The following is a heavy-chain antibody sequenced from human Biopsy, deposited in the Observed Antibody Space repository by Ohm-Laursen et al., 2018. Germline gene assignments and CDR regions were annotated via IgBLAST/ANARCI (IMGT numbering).Heavy chain of an antibody. Sequence: SLRLSCAASGFSFDNHVMHWVRQAPGKGLEWVSGISWNSDSIGYADSVKGRSTISRDNAKNSLYLQMNSLRSEDTALYYCAKDRYPSSWHYYYGMDVWGQGTTVTVSS. D-gene: IGHD6-13*01. CDR3: AKDRYPSSWHYYYGMDV. J-gene: IGHJ6*02. CDR1: GFSFDNHV. CDR2: ISWNSDSI. V-gene: IGHV3-9*01.